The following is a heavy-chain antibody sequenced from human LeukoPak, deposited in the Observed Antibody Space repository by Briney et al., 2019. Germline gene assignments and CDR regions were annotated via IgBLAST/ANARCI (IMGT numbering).Heavy chain of an antibody. V-gene: IGHV3-23*01. D-gene: IGHD7-27*01. CDR2: IGNNGGGI. J-gene: IGHJ4*02. Sequence: GGSLRLSCAASGFTFSTYTMYWVCHPPGKRLEWVSIIGNNGGGIHYADSVRGRFTISRDNSKNALYLQMNSLRVEDTAVYYCAIDPNWGTHSWGQGVLVTVSS. CDR3: AIDPNWGTHS. CDR1: GFTFSTYT.